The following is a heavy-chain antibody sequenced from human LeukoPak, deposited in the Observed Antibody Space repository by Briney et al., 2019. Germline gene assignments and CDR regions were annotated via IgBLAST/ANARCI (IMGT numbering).Heavy chain of an antibody. CDR2: IYYSGST. J-gene: IGHJ4*02. D-gene: IGHD1-7*01. V-gene: IGHV4-31*03. CDR3: ARGSRELYYFDY. Sequence: PSETLSLTCTVSGGSISSGGYYWSWIRQHPGKGLEWIGYIYYSGSTYYNPSLKSRLTISVDTSKNQFSLRLSSVTAADTAVYYCARGSRELYYFDYWGQGTLVTVSS. CDR1: GGSISSGGYY.